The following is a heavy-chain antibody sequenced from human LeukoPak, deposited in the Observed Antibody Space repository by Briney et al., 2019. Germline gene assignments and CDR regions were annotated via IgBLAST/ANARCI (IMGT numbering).Heavy chain of an antibody. Sequence: GASVKVSCKPSVYTFTRYYMHWVRQAPGQGLEWMGWINPNSGGTNYAQKFQGRVTMTRDTSISTAYMELSRLRPDDTAVYYCARGRAYVWGSYRSNWFDPWGQGTLVTVSS. CDR2: INPNSGGT. J-gene: IGHJ5*02. CDR1: VYTFTRYY. D-gene: IGHD3-16*02. V-gene: IGHV1-2*02. CDR3: ARGRAYVWGSYRSNWFDP.